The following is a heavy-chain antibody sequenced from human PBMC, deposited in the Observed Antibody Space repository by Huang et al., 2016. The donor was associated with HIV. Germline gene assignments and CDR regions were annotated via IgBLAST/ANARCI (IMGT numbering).Heavy chain of an antibody. CDR3: ARRAVAGIYYYYYMDV. J-gene: IGHJ6*03. CDR1: GFTFSNYA. D-gene: IGHD6-19*01. V-gene: IGHV3-30-3*01. Sequence: QVQLVESGGGVVQPGRSLRLPCAASGFTFSNYAMHWVRQAPGKGLEWVAVISYDGSNKYYTDSVKGRFTISRDNSKNALYLQMNSLRAEDTAVYYCARRAVAGIYYYYYMDVWGKGTTVTVSS. CDR2: ISYDGSNK.